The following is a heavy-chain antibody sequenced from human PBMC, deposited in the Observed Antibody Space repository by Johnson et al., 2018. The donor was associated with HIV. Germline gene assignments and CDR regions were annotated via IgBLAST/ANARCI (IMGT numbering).Heavy chain of an antibody. D-gene: IGHD3/OR15-3a*01. CDR1: GFTFSSYW. V-gene: IGHV3-23*04. CDR2: ISGSGGST. J-gene: IGHJ3*01. CDR3: ARVGLSARGLGPLDL. Sequence: VQLVESGGGLVKPGGSLRLSCAASGFTFSSYWMNWARQAPGKGLEWVSAISGSGGSTYYADSVKGRFTISRDNSKNTLYLQINSLRAEDTAIYYCARVGLSARGLGPLDLWGQGTMVTVSS.